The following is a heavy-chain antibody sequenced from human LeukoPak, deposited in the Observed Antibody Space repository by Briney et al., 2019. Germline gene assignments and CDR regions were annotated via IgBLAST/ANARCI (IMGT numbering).Heavy chain of an antibody. CDR3: ARGGTMVRGVIPDNWFDP. CDR2: IYYSGST. J-gene: IGHJ5*02. Sequence: PSETLSLTCTVSGGSISSYYWSWIRQPPGKGLEWIGYIYYSGSTNYNPSLKSRVTISVDTSKNQFSLKLSSVTAADTAVYYCARGGTMVRGVIPDNWFDPWGQGTLVTVSS. D-gene: IGHD3-10*01. V-gene: IGHV4-59*08. CDR1: GGSISSYY.